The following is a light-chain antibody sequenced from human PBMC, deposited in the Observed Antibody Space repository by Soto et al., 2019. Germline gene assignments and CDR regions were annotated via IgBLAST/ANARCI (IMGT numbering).Light chain of an antibody. V-gene: IGKV3-20*01. CDR2: GTS. CDR1: QSISSTY. J-gene: IGKJ1*01. CDR3: QQYNSYSWT. Sequence: EFVLPQSPGTLSLSPGERATLSCRTSQSISSTYLAWYQQKPGQAPRLLMSGTSRRATGIPDRFSGSGSGTEFTLTISSLQPDDFATYYCQQYNSYSWTFGQGTKVDI.